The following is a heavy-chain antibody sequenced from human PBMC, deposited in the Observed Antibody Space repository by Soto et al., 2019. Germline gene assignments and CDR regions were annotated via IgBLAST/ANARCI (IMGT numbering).Heavy chain of an antibody. J-gene: IGHJ3*02. Sequence: SETLSLTCTVSGGSISSGDYYGSWLRQPPGKGLEWIGYIHYSGSTYYNPSLESRVTISVDTSKNQFSLKLSSVTAADTAVYYCAREGVVVAATHAFDIWGQGTMVTVSS. CDR2: IHYSGST. D-gene: IGHD2-15*01. CDR1: GGSISSGDYY. CDR3: AREGVVVAATHAFDI. V-gene: IGHV4-30-4*01.